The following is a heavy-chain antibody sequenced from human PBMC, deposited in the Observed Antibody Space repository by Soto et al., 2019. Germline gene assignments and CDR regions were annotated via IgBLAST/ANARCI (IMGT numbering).Heavy chain of an antibody. CDR2: IYYSGST. J-gene: IGHJ5*02. Sequence: QVQLQESGPGLVKPSQTLSLTCTVSGGSISSGDYYWSWIRQHPEGLEWIGYIYYSGSTYYNPSLKSRVTVSLDTSKHQFSLKLSSVTAADTAVYYCARWWSGSRQGFDPWGQGTLVTVSS. CDR1: GGSISSGDYY. V-gene: IGHV4-31*03. CDR3: ARWWSGSRQGFDP. D-gene: IGHD3-3*01.